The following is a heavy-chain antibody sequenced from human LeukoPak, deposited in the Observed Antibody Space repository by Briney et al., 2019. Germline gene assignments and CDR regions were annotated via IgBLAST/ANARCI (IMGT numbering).Heavy chain of an antibody. D-gene: IGHD3-16*01. J-gene: IGHJ3*02. CDR2: IYHSVST. Sequence: SETLSLTCTVSGYSISSDYYWVWIRQPPGKGLEWIGSIYHSVSTYYHPSLKSRVTISVDTSKNQFSLKLSSVTAADTAAYYCASTLRLLDAFYTWGQGTMVTASS. V-gene: IGHV4-38-2*02. CDR3: ASTLRLLDAFYT. CDR1: GYSISSDYY.